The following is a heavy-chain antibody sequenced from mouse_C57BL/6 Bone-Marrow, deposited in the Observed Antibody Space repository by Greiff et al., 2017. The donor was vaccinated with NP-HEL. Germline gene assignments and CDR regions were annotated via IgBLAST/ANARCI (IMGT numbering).Heavy chain of an antibody. CDR3: VRQGYDGYYLDY. J-gene: IGHJ2*01. V-gene: IGHV10-1*01. CDR1: GFSFNTYA. D-gene: IGHD2-3*01. CDR2: IRSKRNNYAT. Sequence: EVQLVESGGGLVQPKGSLKLSCAASGFSFNTYAMNWVRQAPGKGLDWVARIRSKRNNYATYYADSLKDRFTISRDESESMLYLQMNNLKTEDTAMYYGVRQGYDGYYLDYWGQGTTLTVSS.